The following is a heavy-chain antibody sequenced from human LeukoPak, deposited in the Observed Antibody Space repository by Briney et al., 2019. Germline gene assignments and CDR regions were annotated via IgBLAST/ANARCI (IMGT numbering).Heavy chain of an antibody. V-gene: IGHV4-59*01. D-gene: IGHD6-13*01. CDR2: IYYSGST. CDR1: GGSISSYY. CDR3: ASDQRTYSSSWYYFDY. Sequence: SETLSLTCTVSGGSISSYYWSWIRQPPGKGLEWIGYIYYSGSTNYNPSLKSRVTISVDTSKNQFSLKLSSVTAADTAVYYCASDQRTYSSSWYYFDYWGQGTLVTVSS. J-gene: IGHJ4*02.